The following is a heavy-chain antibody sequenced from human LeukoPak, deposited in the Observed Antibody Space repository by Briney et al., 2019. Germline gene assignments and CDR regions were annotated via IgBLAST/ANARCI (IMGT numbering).Heavy chain of an antibody. CDR1: GFTFSSYD. CDR2: IGTAGDT. Sequence: PGGSLRLSCAASGFTFSSYDMDWVRQATGKGLEWVSAIGTAGDTYYPGSVKGRFTISRENAKNSLYLQMNSLRAGDTAVYYCARGTMAGHFAYWGQGTLVTVSS. V-gene: IGHV3-13*01. J-gene: IGHJ4*02. CDR3: ARGTMAGHFAY. D-gene: IGHD3-3*01.